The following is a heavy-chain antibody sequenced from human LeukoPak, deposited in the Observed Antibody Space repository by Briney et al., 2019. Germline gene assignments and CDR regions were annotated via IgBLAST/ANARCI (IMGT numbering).Heavy chain of an antibody. CDR1: GFTFSSYE. Sequence: GGSLRLSCAASGFTFSSYEMNWVRQAPGKGLEWVSYISSTGTTIYYADSVKGRFTISRGNAKNSLYLQMNSLRAEDTAVYYCARGSSYGSGSFDYWGQGTLVTVSS. V-gene: IGHV3-48*03. D-gene: IGHD3-10*01. CDR3: ARGSSYGSGSFDY. J-gene: IGHJ4*02. CDR2: ISSTGTTI.